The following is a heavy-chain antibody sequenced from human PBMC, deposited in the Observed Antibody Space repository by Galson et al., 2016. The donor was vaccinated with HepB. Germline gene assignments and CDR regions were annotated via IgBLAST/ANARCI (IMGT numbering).Heavy chain of an antibody. Sequence: SLRLSCATSGFTFSDHYIDWVRQAPGKGLEWVGRSKNRAQNYITEYAASVKGRLTISRDDSKNSLSLQVNSLKTEDTAMYYCVVWFGGRRNNWGQGTLVTVSS. CDR2: SKNRAQNYIT. CDR3: VVWFGGRRNN. V-gene: IGHV3-72*01. CDR1: GFTFSDHY. J-gene: IGHJ1*01. D-gene: IGHD3-10*01.